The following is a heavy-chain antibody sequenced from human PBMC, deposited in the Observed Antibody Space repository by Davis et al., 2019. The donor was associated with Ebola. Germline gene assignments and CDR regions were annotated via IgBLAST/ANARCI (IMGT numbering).Heavy chain of an antibody. D-gene: IGHD6-19*01. CDR3: ARENSGRAVAFNWFDP. J-gene: IGHJ5*02. V-gene: IGHV3-30*03. CDR2: ISYDGSNK. Sequence: GESLKISCAASGFTFSSYGMHWVRQAPGKGLEWVAVISYDGSNKYYADSVKGRFTISRDNAKNSLYLQMNSLRDDDTAVYYCARENSGRAVAFNWFDPWGQGTLVTVSS. CDR1: GFTFSSYG.